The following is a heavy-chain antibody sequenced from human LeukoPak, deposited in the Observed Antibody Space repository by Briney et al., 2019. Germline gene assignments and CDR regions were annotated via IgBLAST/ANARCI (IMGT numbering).Heavy chain of an antibody. J-gene: IGHJ6*04. CDR2: INPSGGST. V-gene: IGHV1-46*01. Sequence: ASVKVSCKASGYTFTSYYMHWVRQAPGQGLEWMGIINPSGGSTSYAQEFQGRVTMTRDTSTSTVYMELSSLRSEDTAVYYCARGNSFSSGWSPSYYYYGMDVWGKGTTVTVSS. D-gene: IGHD6-19*01. CDR3: ARGNSFSSGWSPSYYYYGMDV. CDR1: GYTFTSYY.